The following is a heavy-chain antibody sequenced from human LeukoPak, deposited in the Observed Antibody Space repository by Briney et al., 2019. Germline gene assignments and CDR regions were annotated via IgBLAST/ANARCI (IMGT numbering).Heavy chain of an antibody. CDR1: GFTFSSYA. V-gene: IGHV3-30*04. CDR3: ARERFCGGDCYDFDY. J-gene: IGHJ4*02. Sequence: PGGSLRLSCAASGFTFSSYAMHWVRQAPGKGLEWVAVISYDGSNKYYADSVKGRFTISRDNSKNTLYLQMNSLRAEDTAVYYCARERFCGGDCYDFDYWGQGTLVTVSS. CDR2: ISYDGSNK. D-gene: IGHD2-21*02.